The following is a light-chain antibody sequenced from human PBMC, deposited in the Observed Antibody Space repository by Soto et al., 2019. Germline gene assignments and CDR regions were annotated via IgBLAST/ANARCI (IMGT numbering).Light chain of an antibody. CDR1: SSDVGGFNY. J-gene: IGLJ2*01. Sequence: QSALTQPASVSGSPGQSITISCTGTSSDVGGFNYVSWYQHHPGKAPKLMIYDVSNRPSGVSDRLSGSKSGNTASLTISGLQAEDEAYYYCSSYASTTLLVFGGGTKLTVL. CDR2: DVS. CDR3: SSYASTTLLV. V-gene: IGLV2-14*03.